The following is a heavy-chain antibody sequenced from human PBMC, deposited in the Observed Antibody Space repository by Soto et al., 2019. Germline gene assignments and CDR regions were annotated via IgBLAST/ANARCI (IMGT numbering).Heavy chain of an antibody. Sequence: QVQLQESGPGLVKPSQTLSLTCTVSGGSISDGAYYWSWIRQPPGKGLEWIGHIYNSGNTYNNPSLKRPLTISVDTSKHQFSLNLNAVTAADTAVYYCASGLSGDKVDQWGQGTLVTVSS. D-gene: IGHD2-21*01. V-gene: IGHV4-30-4*01. CDR3: ASGLSGDKVDQ. J-gene: IGHJ4*02. CDR2: IYNSGNT. CDR1: GGSISDGAYY.